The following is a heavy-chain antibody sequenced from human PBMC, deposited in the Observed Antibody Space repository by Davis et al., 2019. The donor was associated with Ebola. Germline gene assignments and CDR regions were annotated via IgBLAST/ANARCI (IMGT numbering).Heavy chain of an antibody. V-gene: IGHV4-34*01. CDR3: SRGGHGYNYGNYYFGMDV. CDR1: GGSFSGYY. J-gene: IGHJ6*02. CDR2: INHSGST. Sequence: SETLSLTCAVYGGSFSGYYWSWIRQPPGKGLEWIGEINHSGSTNYNPSLKSRVTISVDTSKNQFSLRLTSVTAADTAVYYCSRGGHGYNYGNYYFGMDVWGQGTTVTVSS. D-gene: IGHD5-24*01.